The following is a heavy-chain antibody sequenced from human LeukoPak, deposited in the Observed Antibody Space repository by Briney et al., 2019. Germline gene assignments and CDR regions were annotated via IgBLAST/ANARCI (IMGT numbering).Heavy chain of an antibody. D-gene: IGHD5-12*01. CDR1: GGSISSYY. V-gene: IGHV4-59*12. CDR3: ARDLASGGFDAFDI. J-gene: IGHJ3*02. CDR2: IYYSGST. Sequence: PSETLSLTCTVSGGSISSYYWSCIRQPPGKGLEWIGYIYYSGSTYYNPSLKSRVTISVDTSKNQFSLKLSSVTAADTAVYFCARDLASGGFDAFDIWGQGTVVTVSS.